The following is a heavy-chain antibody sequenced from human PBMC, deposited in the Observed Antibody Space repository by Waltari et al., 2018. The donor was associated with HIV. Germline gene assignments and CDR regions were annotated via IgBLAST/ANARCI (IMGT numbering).Heavy chain of an antibody. D-gene: IGHD3-3*01. J-gene: IGHJ6*02. Sequence: QVQLVQSGAEVKKPGSSVKVSCKASGGTFSTYAIGWVRQAPGQGLEWMGGISPFFGTANYAQKFRGRLTLTADESTTTAYMELRSLNSEDTAVYYCARQSGYEGQELRDDYYYGMDVWGQGTTVTVSS. CDR3: ARQSGYEGQELRDDYYYGMDV. V-gene: IGHV1-69*01. CDR2: ISPFFGTA. CDR1: GGTFSTYA.